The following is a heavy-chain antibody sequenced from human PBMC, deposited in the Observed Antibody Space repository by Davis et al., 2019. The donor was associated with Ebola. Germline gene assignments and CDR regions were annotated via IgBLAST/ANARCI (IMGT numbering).Heavy chain of an antibody. V-gene: IGHV3-53*01. CDR2: IYSGGST. CDR1: GFTVSSNY. Sequence: GGSLRLSCAASGFTVSSNYMSWVRQAPGKGLEWVSVIYSGGSTYYADSVKGRFTISRDNAKNSLYLQMNSLRAEDTAVYYCARDRFFGVGPRYYYYYGMDVWGQGTTVTVSS. J-gene: IGHJ6*02. CDR3: ARDRFFGVGPRYYYYYGMDV. D-gene: IGHD3-3*01.